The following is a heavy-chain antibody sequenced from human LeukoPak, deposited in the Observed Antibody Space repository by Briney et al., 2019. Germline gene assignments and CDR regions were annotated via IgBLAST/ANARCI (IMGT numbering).Heavy chain of an antibody. Sequence: GGSLRLSCAASGFSFSSYAMHWVRQAPGKGLEYVSAISSNGGSTYYANSVKGRFTISRDNSKNTLYLQMGSLRAEDMAVYYCARTAAAGTINWFDPWGQGTLVTVSS. V-gene: IGHV3-64*01. CDR1: GFSFSSYA. J-gene: IGHJ5*02. CDR2: ISSNGGST. D-gene: IGHD6-13*01. CDR3: ARTAAAGTINWFDP.